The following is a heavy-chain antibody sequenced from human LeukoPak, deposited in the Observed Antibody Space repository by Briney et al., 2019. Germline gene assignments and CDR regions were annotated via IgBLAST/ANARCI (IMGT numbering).Heavy chain of an antibody. CDR3: ARLNYGDYASPPTVDY. V-gene: IGHV5-10-1*01. Sequence: GESLKISCKGSGYSFTSYWISWVRQMPGKGLEWMGRIDPSDSYTNYSPSFQGHVTISADKSISTAYLQWSSLKASDTAMYYCARLNYGDYASPPTVDYWGQGTLVTVSS. CDR1: GYSFTSYW. D-gene: IGHD4-17*01. J-gene: IGHJ4*02. CDR2: IDPSDSYT.